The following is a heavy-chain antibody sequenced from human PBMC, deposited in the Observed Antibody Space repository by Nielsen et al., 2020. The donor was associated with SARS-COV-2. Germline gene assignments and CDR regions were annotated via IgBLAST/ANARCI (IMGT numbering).Heavy chain of an antibody. V-gene: IGHV1-3*01. CDR2: INAGNGNT. CDR3: ARVGYCSGGSCPFDY. D-gene: IGHD2-15*01. CDR1: GYTFTSYA. Sequence: ASVKVSCKASGYTFTSYAMHWVRQAPGQRLEWMGWINAGNGNTKYSQKFQGRVTITRDTSASTAYMELSSLRSEDTAVYNCARVGYCSGGSCPFDYWGQGTLVTVSS. J-gene: IGHJ4*02.